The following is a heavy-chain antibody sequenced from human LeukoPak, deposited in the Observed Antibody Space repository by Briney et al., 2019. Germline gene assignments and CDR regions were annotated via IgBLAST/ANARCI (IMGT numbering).Heavy chain of an antibody. J-gene: IGHJ4*02. CDR1: GGSFSGYY. Sequence: SETLSLTCAVYGGSFSGYYWSWIRQPPGKGLEWIGEVSHSGSTNYNPSLKSRVTISVDTSKNQFSLKLSSVTAADTAVYYCAATVVPAASYYFDYWGQGTLVTVSS. D-gene: IGHD2-2*01. CDR2: VSHSGST. CDR3: AATVVPAASYYFDY. V-gene: IGHV4-34*01.